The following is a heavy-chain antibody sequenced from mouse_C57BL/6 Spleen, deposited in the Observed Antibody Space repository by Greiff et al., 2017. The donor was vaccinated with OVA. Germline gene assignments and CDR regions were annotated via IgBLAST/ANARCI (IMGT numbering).Heavy chain of an antibody. J-gene: IGHJ1*03. CDR3: ARRGDGDWYFDV. CDR2: ISSGGSYT. CDR1: GFTFSSYG. V-gene: IGHV5-6*02. D-gene: IGHD1-1*01. Sequence: GFTFSSYGMSWVRQTPDKRLEWVATISSGGSYTYYPDSVKGRFTISRDNAKNTLYLQMSSLKSEDTAMYYGARRGDGDWYFDVWGTGTTVTVSS.